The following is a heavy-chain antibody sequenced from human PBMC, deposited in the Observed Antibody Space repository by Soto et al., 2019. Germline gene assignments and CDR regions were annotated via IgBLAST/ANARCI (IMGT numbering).Heavy chain of an antibody. J-gene: IGHJ4*02. CDR1: GGSISSYY. CDR2: LYSGGSA. CDR3: VKRSPGTMLDN. V-gene: IGHV4-59*04. Sequence: PSETLSLTCTVSGGSISSYYWSWIRQPPGKGLEWIGTLYSGGSAYYNASLKSRVAMSVDTSKNQFSLKVTSVTAADTAVYYCVKRSPGTMLDNWGQGTLVTVPS.